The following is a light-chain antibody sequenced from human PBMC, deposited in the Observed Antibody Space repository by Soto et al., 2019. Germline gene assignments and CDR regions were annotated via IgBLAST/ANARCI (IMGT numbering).Light chain of an antibody. Sequence: EIVMTQSPASLSVPPGERATLSCRASQSVSSNFAWYLQKPGQAPRLLIYGASTRATAVPARFTASGSGTEVTLTISSLQSDDFGVYYCQQYDTWPRTFGQGTKVEIK. CDR2: GAS. CDR3: QQYDTWPRT. V-gene: IGKV3-15*01. J-gene: IGKJ1*01. CDR1: QSVSSN.